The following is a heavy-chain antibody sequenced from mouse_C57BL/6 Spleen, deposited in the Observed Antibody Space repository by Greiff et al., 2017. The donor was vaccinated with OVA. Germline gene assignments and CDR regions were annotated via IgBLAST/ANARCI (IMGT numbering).Heavy chain of an antibody. CDR1: GYTFTSYW. CDR3: ARRREGYFGY. J-gene: IGHJ2*01. V-gene: IGHV1-69*01. CDR2: IDPSDSYT. Sequence: QVQLQQPGAELVMPGASVKLSCKASGYTFTSYWMHWVKQRPGQGLEWIGEIDPSDSYTNYNQKFKGKSTLTVDKSSSTAYMQLSSLTSEDSADYYCARRREGYFGYWGQGTTLTVAS.